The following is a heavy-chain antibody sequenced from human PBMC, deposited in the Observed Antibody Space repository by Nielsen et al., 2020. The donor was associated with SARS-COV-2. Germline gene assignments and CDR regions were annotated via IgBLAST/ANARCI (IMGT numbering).Heavy chain of an antibody. D-gene: IGHD3-3*01. J-gene: IGHJ3*02. CDR3: AIIWSGYTDAFDM. V-gene: IGHV3-21*01. Sequence: GGSLRLSCAASGFTFSSYSMNWVRQAPGKGLEWVSSISSRSSYIYYADSVKGRFTISRDNAKNSLYLQMISLRAEDTAVYYCAIIWSGYTDAFDMWGQGTMVTVSS. CDR2: ISSRSSYI. CDR1: GFTFSSYS.